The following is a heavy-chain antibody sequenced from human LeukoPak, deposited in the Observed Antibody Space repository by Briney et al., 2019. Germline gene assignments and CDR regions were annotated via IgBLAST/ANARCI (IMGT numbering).Heavy chain of an antibody. V-gene: IGHV1-2*02. Sequence: ASVKVSCKASGYTFTGYYMHWVRQAPGQGLEWMGWINPNSGGTNYAQKFQGRVTMTRDTSISTAYMELSRLRSDDTAAYYCARDGGGYSYGYNWFDPWGQGTLVTVSS. CDR2: INPNSGGT. D-gene: IGHD5-18*01. CDR1: GYTFTGYY. CDR3: ARDGGGYSYGYNWFDP. J-gene: IGHJ5*02.